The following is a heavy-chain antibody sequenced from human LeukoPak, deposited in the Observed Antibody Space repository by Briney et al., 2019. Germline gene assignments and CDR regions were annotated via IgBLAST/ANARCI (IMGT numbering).Heavy chain of an antibody. CDR3: ASSGYCSGGSCYAGWGY. CDR1: GYIFTSYW. Sequence: GASLQISCKGSGYIFTSYWIGWVRRLPGKGLEWMGIIYPGDSDTRYSPSFQGQVTISADKSISTAYLQWSSLKASDTAMYYCASSGYCSGGSCYAGWGYWGQGTLVTVSS. CDR2: IYPGDSDT. D-gene: IGHD2-15*01. V-gene: IGHV5-51*01. J-gene: IGHJ4*02.